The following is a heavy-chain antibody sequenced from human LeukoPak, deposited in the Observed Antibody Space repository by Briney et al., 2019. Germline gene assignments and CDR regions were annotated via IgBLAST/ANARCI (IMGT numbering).Heavy chain of an antibody. CDR3: AKDIIAAALFDY. V-gene: IGHV3-30*02. CDR1: GFTFSSYG. D-gene: IGHD6-13*01. Sequence: GGSLRLSCAASGFTFSSYGMHWVRQAPGKGLEWVAFIRYDGSNKYYADSVKGRFTISRDNSKNTLYLQMNSLRAEDTAVYYCAKDIIAAALFDYWGQGTLVTVSS. J-gene: IGHJ4*02. CDR2: IRYDGSNK.